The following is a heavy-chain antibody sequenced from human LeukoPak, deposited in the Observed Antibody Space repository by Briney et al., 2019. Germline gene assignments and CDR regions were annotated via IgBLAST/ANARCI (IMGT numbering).Heavy chain of an antibody. CDR3: AKFKATRPDDAFDI. Sequence: GGSLRLSCAASGFTFDDYAMHWVRQAPGKGLEWVSGISWNSGSIGYADSVKGRFTISRDNAKNSLYLQMNSLRAEDTALYYCAKFKATRPDDAFDIWGQGTMVAVSS. CDR1: GFTFDDYA. D-gene: IGHD2-2*01. CDR2: ISWNSGSI. J-gene: IGHJ3*02. V-gene: IGHV3-9*01.